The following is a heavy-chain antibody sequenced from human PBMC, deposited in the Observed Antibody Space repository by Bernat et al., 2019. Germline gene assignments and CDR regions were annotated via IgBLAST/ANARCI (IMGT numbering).Heavy chain of an antibody. V-gene: IGHV4-34*01. J-gene: IGHJ5*02. CDR2: INHSGST. Sequence: QVQLQQWGAGLLKPSETLSLTCAVYGGSFSGYYWSWIRQPPGKGLEWIGEINHSGSTNYNPSLKSRVTISVDTSTNQFSLKLSSVTAADTAVYYCARGLYSYGPHWFDPWGQGTLVTVSS. CDR3: ARGLYSYGPHWFDP. CDR1: GGSFSGYY. D-gene: IGHD5-18*01.